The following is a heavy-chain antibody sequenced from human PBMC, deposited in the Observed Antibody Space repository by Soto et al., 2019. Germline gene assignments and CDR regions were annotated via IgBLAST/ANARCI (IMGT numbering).Heavy chain of an antibody. CDR1: GYTFTGYY. J-gene: IGHJ6*02. CDR2: INPQTGGT. CDR3: ARERYQVISDGMDV. V-gene: IGHV1-2*02. Sequence: QVKLVQSGAEVKTPGASVRVSCKASGYTFTGYYIHWVREAPGQGLEWMGWINPQTGGTSYAQKFQGRVTLSRDTSINTAYLELSRLRFDDAAVYFCARERYQVISDGMDVWGQVTTVTVSS. D-gene: IGHD2-2*01.